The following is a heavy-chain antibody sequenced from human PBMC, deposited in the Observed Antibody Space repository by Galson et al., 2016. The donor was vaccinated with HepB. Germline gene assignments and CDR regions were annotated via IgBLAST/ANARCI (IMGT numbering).Heavy chain of an antibody. J-gene: IGHJ4*02. Sequence: SLRLSCAASGFTFTSSAMHWVRQAPGKGLEWLAVIWNDGVNKYYADSVTDRFTISRDNSKNTLYLQMNSLRAEDTAVYYCARDSIAVAETLYFDYWGQGTLVSVSS. V-gene: IGHV3-33*01. CDR3: ARDSIAVAETLYFDY. CDR2: IWNDGVNK. CDR1: GFTFTSSA. D-gene: IGHD6-19*01.